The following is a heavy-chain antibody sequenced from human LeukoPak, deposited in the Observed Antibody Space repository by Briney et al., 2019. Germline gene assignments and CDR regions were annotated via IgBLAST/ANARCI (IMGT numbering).Heavy chain of an antibody. J-gene: IGHJ6*03. CDR1: GFTFSSYA. CDR2: ISYDGSNK. CDR3: ARARPGSYSNYYYYMDV. D-gene: IGHD1-26*01. Sequence: PGRSLRLSCAASGFTFSSYAMHWVRQAPGKGLEWVAVISYDGSNKYYADSMKGRFTISRDNSKNTLYLQMNSLRAEDTAVYYCARARPGSYSNYYYYMDVWGKGTTVTVSS. V-gene: IGHV3-30-3*01.